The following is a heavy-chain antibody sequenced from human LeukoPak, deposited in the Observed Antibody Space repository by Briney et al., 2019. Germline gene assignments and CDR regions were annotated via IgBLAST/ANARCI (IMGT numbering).Heavy chain of an antibody. V-gene: IGHV4-34*01. Sequence: SETLSLTCAVYGGSFSGYYWSWIRQPPGKGLEWIGEINHSGSTNYNPSLKSRVTISVDTSKNQFSLKLSSVTAADTAVYYCARLPLGYCSSTSCYKERGDFDYWGQGTLVTVSS. CDR1: GGSFSGYY. CDR2: INHSGST. CDR3: ARLPLGYCSSTSCYKERGDFDY. D-gene: IGHD2-2*02. J-gene: IGHJ4*02.